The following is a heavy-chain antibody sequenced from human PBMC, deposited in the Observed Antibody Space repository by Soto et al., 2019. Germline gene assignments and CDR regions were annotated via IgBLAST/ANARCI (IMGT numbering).Heavy chain of an antibody. V-gene: IGHV2-5*02. CDR3: AHMPSCSSSTSCYPGSDYYYGMDV. D-gene: IGHD2-2*01. CDR1: GFSLSTSGVS. CDR2: IYWDDDK. J-gene: IGHJ6*02. Sequence: SGPTLVNSTQTLTLTCTFTGFSLSTSGVSVGRISQPPGKALEWLALIYWDDDKRYSPSLKSRLTITKDTSKNQVVLTMTNMDPVDTATYYCAHMPSCSSSTSCYPGSDYYYGMDVWGQGTTVTVSS.